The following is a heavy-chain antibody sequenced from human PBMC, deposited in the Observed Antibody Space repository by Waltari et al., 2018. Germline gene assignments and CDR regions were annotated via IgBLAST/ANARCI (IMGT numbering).Heavy chain of an antibody. Sequence: EVQLVESGGGLVKPGGSLRLSCAASGFSFSTYKMNWVRQAPGKGLEWVSSISTSRSYIFYVDSVKGRFTISRDNAKNSLYLQMNSLRAEDTAIYYCARDREDGGNAFDIWGQGTMVTVSS. J-gene: IGHJ3*02. CDR2: ISTSRSYI. V-gene: IGHV3-21*01. CDR3: ARDREDGGNAFDI. D-gene: IGHD3-16*01. CDR1: GFSFSTYK.